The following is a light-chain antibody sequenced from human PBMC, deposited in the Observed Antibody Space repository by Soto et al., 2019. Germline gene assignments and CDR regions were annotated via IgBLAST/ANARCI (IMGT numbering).Light chain of an antibody. Sequence: DIVMTQSPLSLPVTPGEPASISCRSSQSLLHSNGYNYLDWYLQKPGQSPQLLIFWGSNRASGVPDRFSGSGSGTDFTLKISRVEAEDVGIYYCMQALQTPFFGPGTKVDIK. CDR2: WGS. CDR1: QSLLHSNGYNY. V-gene: IGKV2-28*01. J-gene: IGKJ3*01. CDR3: MQALQTPF.